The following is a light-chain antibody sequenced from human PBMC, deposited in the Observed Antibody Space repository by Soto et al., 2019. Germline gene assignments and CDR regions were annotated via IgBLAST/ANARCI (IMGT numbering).Light chain of an antibody. CDR3: QQFNTWPFT. CDR2: SAS. Sequence: EIVLTQSPATLSVSPGERATLSCRASQGVNIDVVWYQQKSGQAPKLLMFSASARATGIPARFTGGGSETDFSLTIRSPQPEDSAIYYCQQFNTWPFTFGPGTKVEIK. V-gene: IGKV3D-15*01. J-gene: IGKJ3*01. CDR1: QGVNID.